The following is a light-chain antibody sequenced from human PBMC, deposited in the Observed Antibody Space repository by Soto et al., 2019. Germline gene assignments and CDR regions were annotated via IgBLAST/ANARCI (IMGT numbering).Light chain of an antibody. Sequence: EMLLTQTPGTLSLSPGERATLSSSASQTISSDYLAWYQQNPGQAPRLLIFGAATRAADIPDRFSGSGSGTDFTLTISRLEPEDFAVYYCQRYGSSPTFGQGTKV. CDR2: GAA. V-gene: IGKV3-20*01. J-gene: IGKJ1*01. CDR3: QRYGSSPT. CDR1: QTISSDY.